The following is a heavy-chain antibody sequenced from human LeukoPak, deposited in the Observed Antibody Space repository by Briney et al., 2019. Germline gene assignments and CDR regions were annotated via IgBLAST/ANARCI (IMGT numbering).Heavy chain of an antibody. CDR2: ISSSSSYI. V-gene: IGHV3-21*01. CDR1: GFIFSSYS. CDR3: ARDRSYCSGGSCYYPYYFDY. J-gene: IGHJ4*02. D-gene: IGHD2-15*01. Sequence: GGSLRLSCAASGFIFSSYSMNWVRQAPGKGLEWVSSISSSSSYIYYADSVKGRFTISRDNAKNSLYLQMNSLRAEDTAVYYCARDRSYCSGGSCYYPYYFDYWGQGTLVTVSS.